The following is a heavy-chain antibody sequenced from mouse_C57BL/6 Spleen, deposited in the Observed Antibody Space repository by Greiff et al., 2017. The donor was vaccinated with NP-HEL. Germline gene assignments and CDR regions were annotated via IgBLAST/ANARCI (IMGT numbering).Heavy chain of an antibody. CDR3: AKKGNYSSYEGAMYY. CDR2: IWSGGST. D-gene: IGHD2-5*01. J-gene: IGHJ4*01. CDR1: GFSLTSYG. Sequence: VQLQQSGPGLVQPSQSLSITCTVSGFSLTSYGVHWVRQSPGKGLEWLGVIWSGGSTDYNAAFISRLSISKDNSKSQDFFKMNSLHSDDTAIYYCAKKGNYSSYEGAMYYWGQGTSVTVAA. V-gene: IGHV2-2*01.